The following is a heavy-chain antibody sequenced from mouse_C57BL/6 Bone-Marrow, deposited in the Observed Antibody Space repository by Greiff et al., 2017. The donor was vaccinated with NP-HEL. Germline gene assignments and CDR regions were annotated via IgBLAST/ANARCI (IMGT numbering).Heavy chain of an antibody. Sequence: QVQLQQHGAELVKPGASVKLSCKASGYTFTSYWMQWVKQRPGQGLEWIGEIDPSDSYTNYNQKCKGKATLTVDTSSSTAYMQLSSLTSEDSAVYYCARDGTGMDYWGQGTSVTVSS. CDR1: GYTFTSYW. CDR3: ARDGTGMDY. CDR2: IDPSDSYT. V-gene: IGHV1-50*01. J-gene: IGHJ4*01. D-gene: IGHD2-1*01.